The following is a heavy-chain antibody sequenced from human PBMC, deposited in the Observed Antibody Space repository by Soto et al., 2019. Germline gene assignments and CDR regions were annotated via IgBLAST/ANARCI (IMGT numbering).Heavy chain of an antibody. J-gene: IGHJ4*02. CDR1: GYTFTNYG. CDR3: ARDQGVAPGGILDY. Sequence: QVQLVQSGGEVKKPGASVKVSCKASGYTFTNYGITWVRQAPGQGLEWMGWMSAYNGNTNYVQKFQARVTMTTDTSTTPAYMELMSLKSDATAVYSCARDQGVAPGGILDYWGQGTLVTVSS. D-gene: IGHD6-13*01. V-gene: IGHV1-18*01. CDR2: MSAYNGNT.